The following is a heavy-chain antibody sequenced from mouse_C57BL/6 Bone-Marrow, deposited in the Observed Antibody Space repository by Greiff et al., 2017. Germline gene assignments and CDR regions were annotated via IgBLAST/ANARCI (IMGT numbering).Heavy chain of an antibody. CDR1: GYTFTSYW. J-gene: IGHJ2*01. CDR2: IDPSDSYT. Sequence: VQLQQPGAELVKPGASVKLSCKASGYTFTSYWMQWVKQRPGQGLEWIGEIDPSDSYTNYNQKFKGKATLTVDTSSSTAYMQLSSLTSEDSAVYYCAREYYFDYWGKGTTLTVSS. V-gene: IGHV1-50*01. CDR3: AREYYFDY.